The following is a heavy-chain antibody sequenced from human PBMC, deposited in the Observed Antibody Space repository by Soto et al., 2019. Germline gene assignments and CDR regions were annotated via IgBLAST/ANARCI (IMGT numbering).Heavy chain of an antibody. CDR2: IYYSGST. Sequence: SETLSLTCTVSGGSISSGDYYWSWIRQPPGKGLEWIGYIYYSGSTYYNPSLKSRVTISVDTSKNQFSLKLSSVTAADTAVYYCARKSPLQRFDYWGQGTLVTVSS. CDR3: ARKSPLQRFDY. D-gene: IGHD1-1*01. J-gene: IGHJ4*02. V-gene: IGHV4-30-4*01. CDR1: GGSISSGDYY.